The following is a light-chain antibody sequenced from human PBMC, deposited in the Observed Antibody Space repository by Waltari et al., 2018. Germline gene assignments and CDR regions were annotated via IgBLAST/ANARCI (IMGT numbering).Light chain of an antibody. Sequence: EFVLTQSPDTLSLSPGGRATLSCRASQSLSRSRLAWYQQKPGQAPRRLIDAASSRATGIPDRFSGSGSGTDFSLTISRVEPEDVAVYYCQQYSSSVMYTFGQGTKLEIQ. CDR3: QQYSSSVMYT. J-gene: IGKJ2*01. V-gene: IGKV3-20*01. CDR2: AAS. CDR1: QSLSRSR.